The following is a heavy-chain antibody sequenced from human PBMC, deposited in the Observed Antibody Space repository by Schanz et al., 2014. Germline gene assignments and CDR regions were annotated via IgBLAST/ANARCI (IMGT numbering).Heavy chain of an antibody. CDR1: GVTFSSYA. CDR2: ISSSGSTI. Sequence: EVQLLESGGGFVQPGGSLRLSCVASGVTFSSYAMSWVRQASGKGLEWVSDISSSGSTIYYADSVKGRFTISRDNAKNSLYLQMNSLRAEDTAVYYCTTHGLGYYFDYWGQGTLXPVSS. CDR3: TTHGLGYYFDY. V-gene: IGHV3-48*04. J-gene: IGHJ4*02. D-gene: IGHD3-10*01.